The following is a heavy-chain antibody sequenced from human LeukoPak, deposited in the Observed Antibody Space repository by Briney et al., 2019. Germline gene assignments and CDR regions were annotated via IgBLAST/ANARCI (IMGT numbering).Heavy chain of an antibody. J-gene: IGHJ4*02. V-gene: IGHV1-18*01. CDR1: GYTFTSYS. CDR3: ARDPGVYYDSSGYGHFDY. Sequence: ASVKVSCKPSGYTFTSYSISWVRQAPGQGLEWMGWISACNGNTDSAQKLQGRFTMTTDTSTSTAYMELRSLRSDDTAVYYCARDPGVYYDSSGYGHFDYWGQGTLVTVSS. D-gene: IGHD3-22*01. CDR2: ISACNGNT.